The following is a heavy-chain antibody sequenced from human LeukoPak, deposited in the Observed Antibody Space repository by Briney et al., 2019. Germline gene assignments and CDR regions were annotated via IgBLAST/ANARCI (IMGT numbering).Heavy chain of an antibody. Sequence: SETLSLTCTVSGGSISSYYWTWIRQPPGKGLEWIGYIYYSGSTNYNPSLKSRVTISVDTSKNQFSLELSSVTAADTAVYYCARGYHDFSGYWLSYFDYWGQGTLVTVSS. D-gene: IGHD3-22*01. V-gene: IGHV4-59*01. CDR2: IYYSGST. CDR1: GGSISSYY. CDR3: ARGYHDFSGYWLSYFDY. J-gene: IGHJ4*02.